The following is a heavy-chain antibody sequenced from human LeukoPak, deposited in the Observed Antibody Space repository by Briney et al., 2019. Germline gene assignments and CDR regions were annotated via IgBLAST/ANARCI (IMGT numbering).Heavy chain of an antibody. CDR2: VYYSGST. CDR1: GGSISSSSSY. CDR3: ARDTGPSGTAFDY. V-gene: IGHV4-39*07. D-gene: IGHD2-2*01. J-gene: IGHJ4*02. Sequence: SETLSLTCTVSGGSISSSSSYWVWILQPPGKGLEWIGTVYYSGSTYYNPSLKSRVTISVDTSKNQFSLKLSSVTAADTAVYYCARDTGPSGTAFDYWGQGTLVTVSS.